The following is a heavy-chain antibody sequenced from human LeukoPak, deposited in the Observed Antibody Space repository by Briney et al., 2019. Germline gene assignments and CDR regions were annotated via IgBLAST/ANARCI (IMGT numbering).Heavy chain of an antibody. CDR3: ARDDPTYYYDSSGYADAFDI. CDR1: GYSITSSSW. CDR2: IYHSGST. V-gene: IGHV4-28*03. Sequence: SETLSLTCAVSGYSITSSSWWGWIRQPPGKGLEWIGYIYHSGSTYYNPSLKSRVTISVDTSKNQFSLKLSSVTAADTAVYYCARDDPTYYYDSSGYADAFDIWGQGTMVTVSS. J-gene: IGHJ3*02. D-gene: IGHD3-22*01.